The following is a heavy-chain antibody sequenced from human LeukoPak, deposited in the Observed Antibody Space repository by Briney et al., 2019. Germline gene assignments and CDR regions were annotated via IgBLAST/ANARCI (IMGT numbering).Heavy chain of an antibody. J-gene: IGHJ4*02. CDR1: GFTFSDYV. CDR2: ISRSSDVI. V-gene: IGHV3-48*01. D-gene: IGHD1-26*01. CDR3: ARWETQRGVNY. Sequence: GGSLRLSCAASGFTFSDYVMNWARQAPGKGLEWVSHISRSSDVIFYADSVKGRFTISRDNAKNSLYLQMSSLRGEDTAVYYCARWETQRGVNYWGQGTLVTVSS.